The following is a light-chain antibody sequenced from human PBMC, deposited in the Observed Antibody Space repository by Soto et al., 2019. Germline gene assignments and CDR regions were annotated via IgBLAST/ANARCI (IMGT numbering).Light chain of an antibody. CDR1: QSISYR. V-gene: IGKV1-5*01. CDR3: QHYESWPWT. J-gene: IGKJ1*01. CDR2: DAS. Sequence: DIQMTQSPSTLSASVGDRVTIACRASQSISYRLAWYQQKSGKAPKLLIYDASSLESGVPSRFSGVGSGSEFTLTITDLQPDDFATYYCQHYESWPWTFGQGTKVEFK.